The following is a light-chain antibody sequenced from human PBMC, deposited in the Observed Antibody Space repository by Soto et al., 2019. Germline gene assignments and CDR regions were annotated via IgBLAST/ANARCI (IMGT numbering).Light chain of an antibody. V-gene: IGLV1-40*01. Sequence: QSVLTQPPSVSGAPGQTVTISCPGSSSNIGAAYHVHWYMQLPGKAPKLLIFGNTNRPSGVPDRFSGSRSGSSASLTISGLQADDEADYYCQTYDKNLGGWVFGGGTKLTVL. J-gene: IGLJ3*02. CDR3: QTYDKNLGGWV. CDR1: SSNIGAAYH. CDR2: GNT.